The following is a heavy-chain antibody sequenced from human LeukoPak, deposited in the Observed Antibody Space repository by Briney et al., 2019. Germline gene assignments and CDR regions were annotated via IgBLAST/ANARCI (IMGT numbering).Heavy chain of an antibody. CDR3: AKGSWAVPAHY. J-gene: IGHJ4*02. CDR1: GFTFSSYA. V-gene: IGHV3-30*02. CDR2: IRYDGSDK. D-gene: IGHD6-19*01. Sequence: GGSLRLSCAASGFTFSSYAMSWVRQAPGKGLEWVAFIRYDGSDKYYADSVKDRFTISRDNSKNTLHLQMNSLRAEDAAVYYCAKGSWAVPAHYGGQGTLVTVSS.